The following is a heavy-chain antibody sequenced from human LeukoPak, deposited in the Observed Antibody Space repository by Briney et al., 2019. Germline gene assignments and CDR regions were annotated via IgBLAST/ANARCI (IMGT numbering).Heavy chain of an antibody. CDR2: ISGSGGST. V-gene: IGHV3-23*01. CDR3: AKGGAGARYDFSSRHPNWFDP. Sequence: GSLRLSCAASGFAFSSYAMSLVRQAPGKGLEWVSGISGSGGSTYYADSVKGRFTISRDNSKNTLYLQMNSLRAEDTAVYYCAKGGAGARYDFSSRHPNWFDPWGQGTLVTVSS. J-gene: IGHJ5*02. D-gene: IGHD3-3*01. CDR1: GFAFSSYA.